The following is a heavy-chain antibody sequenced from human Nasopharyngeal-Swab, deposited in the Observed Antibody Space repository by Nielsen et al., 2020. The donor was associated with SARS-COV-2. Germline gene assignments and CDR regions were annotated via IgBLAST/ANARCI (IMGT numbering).Heavy chain of an antibody. Sequence: SVKVSCKASGGTFSSYAISWVRQAPGQGLEWMGRIIPILGIANYAQKFQGRVTITADKSTSTAYMGLSSPRSEDTAVYYCAREGGTRDGFDPWGQGTLVTVSS. V-gene: IGHV1-69*04. CDR1: GGTFSSYA. J-gene: IGHJ5*02. D-gene: IGHD2-15*01. CDR2: IIPILGIA. CDR3: AREGGTRDGFDP.